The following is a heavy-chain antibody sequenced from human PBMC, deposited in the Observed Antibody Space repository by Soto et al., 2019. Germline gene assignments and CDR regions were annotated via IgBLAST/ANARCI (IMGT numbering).Heavy chain of an antibody. D-gene: IGHD3-10*01. CDR2: ISGYNGNA. CDR3: AREGWLGELLY. V-gene: IGHV1-18*01. CDR1: GYTFSSYG. J-gene: IGHJ4*02. Sequence: VQLVQSGNVVQKPGSSVKVSCKTSGYTFSSYGIIWVRQAPGQGLEWMGWISGYNGNADYAQRFRGRVNMTTDTSTTTVFMELRDLRSDDTALYLCAREGWLGELLYWGQGSLVTVS.